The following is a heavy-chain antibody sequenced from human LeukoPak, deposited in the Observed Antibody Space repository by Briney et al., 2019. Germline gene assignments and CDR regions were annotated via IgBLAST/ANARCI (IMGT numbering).Heavy chain of an antibody. Sequence: GWSLRLSCAASGFTFSSYAMHWVRQAPGKGLEWVAVISYDGSNKYYADSVKGRFTISRDNSKNTLYLQMNSLRAEDTAVYYCAREAYATIDYWGQGTLVTVSS. J-gene: IGHJ4*02. CDR3: AREAYATIDY. CDR1: GFTFSSYA. CDR2: ISYDGSNK. V-gene: IGHV3-30*01. D-gene: IGHD2-2*01.